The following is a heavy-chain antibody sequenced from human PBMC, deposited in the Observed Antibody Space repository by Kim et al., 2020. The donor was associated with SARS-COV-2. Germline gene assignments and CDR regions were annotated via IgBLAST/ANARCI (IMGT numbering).Heavy chain of an antibody. CDR3: ARPHIVVVTAIGHFDL. Sequence: GGSLRHSCAASGFTFSSYAMHWVRQAPGKGLEWVAVISYDGSNKYYADSVKGRFTISRDNSKNTLYLQMNSLRAEDTAVYYCARPHIVVVTAIGHFDLWGRGTLVTVSS. D-gene: IGHD2-21*02. CDR1: GFTFSSYA. V-gene: IGHV3-30*04. CDR2: ISYDGSNK. J-gene: IGHJ2*01.